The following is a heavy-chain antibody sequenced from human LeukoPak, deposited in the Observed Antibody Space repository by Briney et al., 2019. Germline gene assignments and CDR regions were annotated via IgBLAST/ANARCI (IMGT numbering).Heavy chain of an antibody. V-gene: IGHV3-30*18. Sequence: GGSLRLSCAASGFTFSSYGMHWVRQAPGEGLEWVAVISYDGSNKYYADSVKGRFTISRDNSKNTLYLQMNSLRAEDTAVYYCAKTLMAGGTITFDIWGQGTMVTVSS. CDR3: AKTLMAGGTITFDI. CDR1: GFTFSSYG. D-gene: IGHD2-8*01. CDR2: ISYDGSNK. J-gene: IGHJ3*02.